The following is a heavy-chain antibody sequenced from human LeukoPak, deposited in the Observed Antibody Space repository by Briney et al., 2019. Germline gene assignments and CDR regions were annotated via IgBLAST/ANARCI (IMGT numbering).Heavy chain of an antibody. V-gene: IGHV5-51*01. Sequence: GESLKISCKGSGYSFTSYWIGLVRQMPGKGLEWMGIIYPGDSDTRYSPSFQGQVTISADKSISTAYLQWSSLKASDTAMYYCASNYAPGYCSGGSCFDFDYWGQGTLVTVSS. CDR3: ASNYAPGYCSGGSCFDFDY. CDR2: IYPGDSDT. CDR1: GYSFTSYW. J-gene: IGHJ4*02. D-gene: IGHD2-15*01.